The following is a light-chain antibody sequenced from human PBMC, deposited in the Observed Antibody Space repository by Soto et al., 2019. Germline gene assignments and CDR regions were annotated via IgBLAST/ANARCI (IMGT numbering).Light chain of an antibody. J-gene: IGLJ2*01. CDR3: GAWDSSLHAGV. V-gene: IGLV1-51*01. CDR2: DNN. Sequence: QSVLTQPPSVSAAPGQKVTISCSGSNYNIGNNYVSWYQQFPGTAPKVLIYDNNKRPSGIPDRFSGSKSATSATLVITGLQTGDEADYYCGAWDSSLHAGVFGGGTKLTVL. CDR1: NYNIGNNY.